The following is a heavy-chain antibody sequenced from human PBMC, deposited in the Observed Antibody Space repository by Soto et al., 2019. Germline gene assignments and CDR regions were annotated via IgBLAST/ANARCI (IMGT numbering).Heavy chain of an antibody. CDR1: GSTFSDYY. V-gene: IGHV3-11*06. J-gene: IGHJ4*02. Sequence: GGSLRLSCAASGSTFSDYYMSWIRQAPGKGLEWVSYISSSSSYTNYADSVEGRFTISRDNAKNSLYLQMNSLRAEDTAVYYCASNTRGLTVIAFDYWGQGTLVTVSS. CDR3: ASNTRGLTVIAFDY. CDR2: ISSSSSYT. D-gene: IGHD3-16*02.